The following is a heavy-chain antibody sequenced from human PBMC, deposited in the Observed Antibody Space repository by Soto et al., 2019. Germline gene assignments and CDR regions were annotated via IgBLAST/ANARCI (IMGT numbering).Heavy chain of an antibody. V-gene: IGHV1-18*01. Sequence: QVQLVQSGTEVKRPGASVKVSCKASGYTFTSYGISWVRQAPGQGLEWMGWISPYNGKTNYAQKVQGRVTMTTDTSTSTAYMELRSLTSDDTAVYYCARVNPDRHDSRGLPIFSYWGQGTLVTVSS. CDR2: ISPYNGKT. CDR1: GYTFTSYG. J-gene: IGHJ4*02. D-gene: IGHD3-22*01. CDR3: ARVNPDRHDSRGLPIFSY.